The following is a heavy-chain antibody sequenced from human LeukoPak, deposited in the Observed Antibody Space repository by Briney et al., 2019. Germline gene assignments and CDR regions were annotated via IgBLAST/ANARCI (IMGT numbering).Heavy chain of an antibody. V-gene: IGHV3-7*01. Sequence: GGSLRLSCAASGFTFSTYWMSWVRQAPGKGLEWVANIKKDGSEKYYVDSVKGRFTISRDNAKNSLYLQLNSLRPEDTAMYYCARGLGGSSLWGQGTLVTVSS. J-gene: IGHJ4*02. CDR3: ARGLGGSSL. D-gene: IGHD6-6*01. CDR1: GFTFSTYW. CDR2: IKKDGSEK.